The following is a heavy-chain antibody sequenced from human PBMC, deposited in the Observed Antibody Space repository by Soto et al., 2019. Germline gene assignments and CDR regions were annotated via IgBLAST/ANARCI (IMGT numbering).Heavy chain of an antibody. D-gene: IGHD6-19*01. J-gene: IGHJ3*02. V-gene: IGHV1-2*04. Sequence: AAVKFSFKASGYTFTGYYMHWVRQAPGQVLECMGWINPNSGGTNYAQKFQGWVTSTRDTSISTAYMELSRLRSDDTAVYYCAGARGAVAGTGNDAFDNWGQGTMVTDSS. CDR3: AGARGAVAGTGNDAFDN. CDR2: INPNSGGT. CDR1: GYTFTGYY.